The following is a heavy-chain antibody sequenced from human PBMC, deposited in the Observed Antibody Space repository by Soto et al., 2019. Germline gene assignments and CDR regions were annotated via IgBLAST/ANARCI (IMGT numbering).Heavy chain of an antibody. Sequence: QAQLVQSGAEVKKPGASVKVSCKASGYTFTGYDINWVRQATGQGLEWMGWMNPNSGNTGYAQNFQGRATMTRDNSITTAYMELTSLRDDDSAVYYCAGEKVGTTGIDFWGQGTLVTVSS. CDR3: AGEKVGTTGIDF. CDR2: MNPNSGNT. J-gene: IGHJ4*02. D-gene: IGHD1-26*01. CDR1: GYTFTGYD. V-gene: IGHV1-8*01.